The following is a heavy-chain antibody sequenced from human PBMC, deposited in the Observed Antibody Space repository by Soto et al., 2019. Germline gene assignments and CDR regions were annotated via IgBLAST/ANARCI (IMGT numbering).Heavy chain of an antibody. V-gene: IGHV1-3*05. J-gene: IGHJ4*02. Sequence: QVQLVQSGAEEKKPGASVKVSCKASGHTFTSYAMHWVRQAPGQRLEWMGWINAGNGNTKYSQKFQGRVTITRDTSASTAYMELSSLRSEDTAVYYCARAVAVPADFDYWGQGTLVTVSS. D-gene: IGHD6-19*01. CDR3: ARAVAVPADFDY. CDR1: GHTFTSYA. CDR2: INAGNGNT.